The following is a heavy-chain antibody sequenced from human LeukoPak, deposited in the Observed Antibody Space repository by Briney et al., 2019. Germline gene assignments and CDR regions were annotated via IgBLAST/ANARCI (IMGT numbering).Heavy chain of an antibody. V-gene: IGHV3-74*01. CDR2: INSGGINT. D-gene: IGHD3-22*01. J-gene: IGHJ5*02. CDR3: ARDLGQYYDTSDNWFDP. Sequence: GGTLRLSSAASGFTFSNYCMHWVPQAPGKGLVWGSRINSGGINTSYADPVKGRFTISRDNTTNTLNLQMNSLRAEDTAVYYCARDLGQYYDTSDNWFDPWGQGTLVTVSS. CDR1: GFTFSNYC.